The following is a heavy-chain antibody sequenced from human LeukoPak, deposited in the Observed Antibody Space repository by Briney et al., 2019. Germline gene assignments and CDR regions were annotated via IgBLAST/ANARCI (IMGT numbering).Heavy chain of an antibody. CDR1: GGSISYYY. Sequence: SETLSLTCTVSGGSISYYYWSWIRQSPGKGLEWIGYIYYSGTTNYNPSLKSRVTISVDTSKNQFSLQLRSVTAADTAVYYCATYNWNYAAYYYYYYMDVWGQGTTVTVSS. CDR3: ATYNWNYAAYYYYYYMDV. D-gene: IGHD1-7*01. CDR2: IYYSGTT. J-gene: IGHJ6*03. V-gene: IGHV4-59*01.